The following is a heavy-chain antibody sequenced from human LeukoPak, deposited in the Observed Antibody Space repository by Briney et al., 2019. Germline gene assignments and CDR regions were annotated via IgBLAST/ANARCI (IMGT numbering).Heavy chain of an antibody. J-gene: IGHJ3*02. CDR2: ISRSSNYK. V-gene: IGHV3-21*01. D-gene: IGHD2-21*01. Sequence: GGSLRLSCAASGFSFSSYSMHWVRQAPGKGLEWFSSISRSSNYKFYADSVKGRFTISRDNAKNSLYLQMNSLRAEDTAVYYCAKDVVAGAFDIWGQGTMVTVSS. CDR1: GFSFSSYS. CDR3: AKDVVAGAFDI.